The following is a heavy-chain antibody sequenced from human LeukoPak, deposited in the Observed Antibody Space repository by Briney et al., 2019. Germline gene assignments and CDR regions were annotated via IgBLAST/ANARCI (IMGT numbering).Heavy chain of an antibody. J-gene: IGHJ5*02. V-gene: IGHV1-8*01. CDR3: ARGVYCYDSSEEWFDP. Sequence: ASVKVSCKASGYTFTSYDINWVRQATGQGLEWMGWMNPNSGNTGYAQKFRGRVTMTRNTSISTAYMELSSLRSEDTAVYYCARGVYCYDSSEEWFDPWGQGTLVTVSS. CDR2: MNPNSGNT. CDR1: GYTFTSYD. D-gene: IGHD3-22*01.